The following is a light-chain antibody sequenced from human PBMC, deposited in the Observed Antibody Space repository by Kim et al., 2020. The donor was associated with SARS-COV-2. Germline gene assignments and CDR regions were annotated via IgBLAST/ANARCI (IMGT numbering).Light chain of an antibody. CDR2: AAS. J-gene: IGKJ4*01. CDR1: QGISSY. CDR3: QQYYSYPLT. V-gene: IGKV1-8*01. Sequence: ASTGDRVTITCRASQGISSYFAWYQQKPGKAPKLLIYAASTLQSGVPSRFSGSGSGTDFTRTISCLQSEDFATYYCQQYYSYPLTFGGGTKVDIK.